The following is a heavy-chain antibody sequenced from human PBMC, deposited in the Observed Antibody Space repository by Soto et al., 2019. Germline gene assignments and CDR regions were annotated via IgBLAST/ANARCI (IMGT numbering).Heavy chain of an antibody. CDR1: GGTFSSYA. CDR3: ASVETQRYYYGMDV. CDR2: IIPLFGTA. Sequence: QVQLVQSGAEVKKPGSSVKVSCKASGGTFSSYAISWLRQAPGQGLEWMGGIIPLFGTADYAQKFQGRVTITADESTSTAYMELSSLRSEDTAVYYFASVETQRYYYGMDVWGQGTKVTVSS. V-gene: IGHV1-69*12. D-gene: IGHD2-15*01. J-gene: IGHJ6*02.